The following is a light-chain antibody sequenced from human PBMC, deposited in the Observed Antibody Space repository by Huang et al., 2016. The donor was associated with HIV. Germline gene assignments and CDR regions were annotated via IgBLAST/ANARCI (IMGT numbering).Light chain of an antibody. V-gene: IGKV3D-15*01. CDR1: QGVSNN. CDR3: QHYDNWPPWT. CDR2: GAS. J-gene: IGKJ1*01. Sequence: EIVMTQSPATLSVSPGERATLSCRASQGVSNNIGWYQQKPGQTPRLLIHGASTRATGIPPKCSCRGSGTDFTLTITSFQPEDSAVYYCQHYDNWPPWTFGPGTQVEI.